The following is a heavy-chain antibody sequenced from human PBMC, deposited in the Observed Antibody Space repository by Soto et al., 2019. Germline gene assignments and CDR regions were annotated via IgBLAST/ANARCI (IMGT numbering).Heavy chain of an antibody. CDR2: IFDSGST. Sequence: QVQLQESGPGLVKPSETLSLTCTVSGGSISSYYWSWIRQPPGKGLEWIGNIFDSGSTNYNPSLESRVTISVDTSKNQFSLRVRSVTAADTAVYYCARVGAAAAPGYFDYWGQGTLVTVSS. CDR1: GGSISSYY. V-gene: IGHV4-59*01. CDR3: ARVGAAAAPGYFDY. J-gene: IGHJ4*02. D-gene: IGHD6-13*01.